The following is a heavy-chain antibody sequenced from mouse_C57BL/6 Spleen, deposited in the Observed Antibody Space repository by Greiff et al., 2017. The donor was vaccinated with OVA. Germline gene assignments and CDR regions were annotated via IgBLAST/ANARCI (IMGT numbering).Heavy chain of an antibody. D-gene: IGHD2-10*01. Sequence: EVQRVESGPELVKPGASVKISCKASGYSFTDYNMNWVKQSNGKSLEWIGVINPNYGTTSYNQKFKGKATLTVDQSSSTAYMQLNSLTSEDSAVYYCARRRSYYGNYDWYFNVWGTGTTVTVSS. CDR1: GYSFTDYN. J-gene: IGHJ1*03. CDR2: INPNYGTT. V-gene: IGHV1-39*01. CDR3: ARRRSYYGNYDWYFNV.